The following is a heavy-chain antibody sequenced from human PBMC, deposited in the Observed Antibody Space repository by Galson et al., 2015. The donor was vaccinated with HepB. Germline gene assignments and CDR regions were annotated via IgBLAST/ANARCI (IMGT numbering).Heavy chain of an antibody. CDR1: GFTFDDYT. J-gene: IGHJ4*02. CDR2: ISWDGGST. CDR3: AKDMSRGDGYNLGY. Sequence: SLRLSCAASGFTFDDYTMHWVRQAPGKGLEWVSLISWDGGSTYYADSVKGRFTISRDNSKNSLYLQMNSLRTEDTALYYCAKDMSRGDGYNLGYWGQGTLVTVSS. D-gene: IGHD5-24*01. V-gene: IGHV3-43*01.